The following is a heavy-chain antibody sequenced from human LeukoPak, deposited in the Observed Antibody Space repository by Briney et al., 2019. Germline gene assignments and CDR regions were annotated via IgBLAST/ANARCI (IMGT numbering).Heavy chain of an antibody. D-gene: IGHD5-18*01. CDR1: GFTFSDYY. Sequence: GGSLRLSCAASGFTFSDYYMSWIRQAPGKGLEWVAYITSSSDYTNCADSVKGRFTISRDNAKNSLYLQMNSLRAEDTAVYYCARGTQVWRFDYWGQGSLVTVSS. J-gene: IGHJ4*02. CDR3: ARGTQVWRFDY. CDR2: ITSSSDYT. V-gene: IGHV3-11*06.